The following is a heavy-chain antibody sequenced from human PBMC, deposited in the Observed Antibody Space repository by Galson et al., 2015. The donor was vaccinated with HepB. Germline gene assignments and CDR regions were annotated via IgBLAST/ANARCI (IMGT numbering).Heavy chain of an antibody. CDR3: ARDPDRFSSGWTNYWYFDL. D-gene: IGHD6-19*01. J-gene: IGHJ2*01. V-gene: IGHV1-69*01. Sequence: GYTFTSYAISWVRQAPGQGLEWMGGIIPIFGTANYAQKFQGRVTITADESTSTAYMELSSLRSEDTAVYYCARDPDRFSSGWTNYWYFDLWGRGTLVTVSS. CDR2: IIPIFGTA. CDR1: GYTFTSYA.